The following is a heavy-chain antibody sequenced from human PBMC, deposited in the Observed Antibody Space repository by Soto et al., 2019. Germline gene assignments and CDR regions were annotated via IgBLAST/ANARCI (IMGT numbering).Heavy chain of an antibody. J-gene: IGHJ4*02. Sequence: PGGSLRLSCAASGFTFSSYGMHWVRQAPGKGLEWVAVIWYDGSNKYYADSVKGRFTISRDNSKNTLYLQMNSLRAEDTAVYYCARRSIVGATTGFDYFDYWGQGTLVTVSS. D-gene: IGHD1-26*01. CDR3: ARRSIVGATTGFDYFDY. CDR1: GFTFSSYG. CDR2: IWYDGSNK. V-gene: IGHV3-33*01.